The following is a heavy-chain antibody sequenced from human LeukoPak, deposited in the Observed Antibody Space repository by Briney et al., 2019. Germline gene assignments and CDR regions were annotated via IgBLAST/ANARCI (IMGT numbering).Heavy chain of an antibody. CDR3: ASEPYYDSSGYSDY. CDR1: GFTFSSYW. D-gene: IGHD3-22*01. V-gene: IGHV3-7*01. Sequence: GGPLRLSCAASGFTFSSYWMSWVRQAPGKGLEWVANIKQDGSEKYYVDSVKGRFTISRDNAKNSLYLQMNSLRAEDTAVYYCASEPYYDSSGYSDYWGQGTLVTVSS. CDR2: IKQDGSEK. J-gene: IGHJ4*02.